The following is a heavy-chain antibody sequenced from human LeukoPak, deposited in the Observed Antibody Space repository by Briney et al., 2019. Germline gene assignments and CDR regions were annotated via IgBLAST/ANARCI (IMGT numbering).Heavy chain of an antibody. CDR2: ISGSGSSP. Sequence: GGSLRLSCEASGFTFSSDAMNWVRQAPGKELEWVSAISGSGSSPYYADSVKGRFTVSRDNTKNTLYLQMSSLRVEDTALYYCAKGRLWGRGGYHYYYMDVWGKGTAVTISS. CDR3: AKGRLWGRGGYHYYYMDV. V-gene: IGHV3-23*01. D-gene: IGHD3-16*01. CDR1: GFTFSSDA. J-gene: IGHJ6*03.